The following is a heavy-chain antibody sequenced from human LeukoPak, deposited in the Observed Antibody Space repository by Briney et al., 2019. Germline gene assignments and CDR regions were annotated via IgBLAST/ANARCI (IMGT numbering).Heavy chain of an antibody. CDR2: TYYRSKWYN. V-gene: IGHV6-1*01. Sequence: SQTLSLTCAISGDSVSSNSAAWNWIRQSPSRGLEWLGRTYYRSKWYNDYAVSVKSRMTINPDTSKNQFSLQLSSVTAADTAVYYCARGLRDYGKYFDYWGQGTLVTVSS. D-gene: IGHD4-17*01. J-gene: IGHJ4*02. CDR1: GDSVSSNSAA. CDR3: ARGLRDYGKYFDY.